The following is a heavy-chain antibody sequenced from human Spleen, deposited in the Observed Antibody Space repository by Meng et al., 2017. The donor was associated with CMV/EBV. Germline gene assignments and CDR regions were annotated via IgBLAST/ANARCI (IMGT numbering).Heavy chain of an antibody. Sequence: GESLKISCAASGFTFSSFWMSWVRQAPGKGLEWVANIKQDGSEKYYVDSVKGRFTISRDNAKNSLFLQMNSLRVEDTAVYYCVAQPGSSSYRAPPRHYWGQGTLVTVSS. J-gene: IGHJ4*02. V-gene: IGHV3-7*01. CDR3: VAQPGSSSYRAPPRHY. CDR1: GFTFSSFW. D-gene: IGHD6-13*01. CDR2: IKQDGSEK.